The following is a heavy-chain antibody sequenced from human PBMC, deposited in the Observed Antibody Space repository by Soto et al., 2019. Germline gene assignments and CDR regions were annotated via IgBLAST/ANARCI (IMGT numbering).Heavy chain of an antibody. J-gene: IGHJ4*02. CDR3: ARHDDFEDNGLDY. Sequence: QVHLVESGGGVVQPGRPLRLSCAASGFTFSRYGMHWVRQAPGKGLEWVGVIVRDGGQKQYADSVRGRFTISRDNSRDTLYLEVNSVTVEDTAVYYCARHDDFEDNGLDYWGQGTLVTVSS. CDR2: IVRDGGQK. CDR1: GFTFSRYG. V-gene: IGHV3-33*01. D-gene: IGHD1-1*01.